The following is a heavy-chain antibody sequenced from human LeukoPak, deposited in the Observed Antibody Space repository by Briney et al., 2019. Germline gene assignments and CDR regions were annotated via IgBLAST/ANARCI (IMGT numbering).Heavy chain of an antibody. CDR3: ARGVRLRYFDWLLSGGNWFDP. CDR2: INPNSGGT. D-gene: IGHD3-9*01. J-gene: IGHJ5*02. Sequence: ASVKVSCKASGYTFTGYYMHWVRQAPGQGLEWMGWINPNSGGTNYAQKFQGRVTMTRDTSISTAYMELSSLRSEDTAVYYCARGVRLRYFDWLLSGGNWFDPWGQGTLVTVSS. CDR1: GYTFTGYY. V-gene: IGHV1-2*02.